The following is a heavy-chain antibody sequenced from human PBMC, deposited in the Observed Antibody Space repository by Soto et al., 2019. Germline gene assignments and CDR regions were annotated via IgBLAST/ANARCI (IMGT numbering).Heavy chain of an antibody. D-gene: IGHD6-13*01. CDR1: GFTFSSYG. CDR3: ARDGMAAAGMGVY. Sequence: QVQLVESGGGVVQPGRSLRLSCAASGFTFSSYGMHWVRQAPGKGLEWVAVIWYDGSNKYYADSVKGRFTISRDNSKNTRYLQMNSLRAEDPAVYYCARDGMAAAGMGVYWGQGTLVTVSA. CDR2: IWYDGSNK. V-gene: IGHV3-33*01. J-gene: IGHJ4*02.